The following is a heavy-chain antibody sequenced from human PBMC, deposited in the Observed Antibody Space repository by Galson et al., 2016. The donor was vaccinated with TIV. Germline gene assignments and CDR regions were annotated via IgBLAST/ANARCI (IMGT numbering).Heavy chain of an antibody. CDR1: GYSFTSYW. J-gene: IGHJ4*02. CDR2: IYPGDSET. CDR3: ARRPISYSRSGYHFDY. V-gene: IGHV5-51*01. Sequence: QSGAEVKKPGESLKISCQGSGYSFTSYWIGWVRQMPGKGLEWMGAIYPGDSETRYSPSFQGQVTISADKSISTAYLQWSSLKASDTAMYCCARRPISYSRSGYHFDYWGQGTLVTVSS. D-gene: IGHD6-13*01.